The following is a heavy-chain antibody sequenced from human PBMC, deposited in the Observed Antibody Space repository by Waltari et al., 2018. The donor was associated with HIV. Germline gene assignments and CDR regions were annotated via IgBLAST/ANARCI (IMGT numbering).Heavy chain of an antibody. V-gene: IGHV4-31*03. CDR3: AGNIAARVYWYFDL. D-gene: IGHD6-6*01. CDR2: IYYSGST. J-gene: IGHJ2*01. CDR1: GGSISSGGYY. Sequence: QVQLQESGPGLVKPSQTLSLTCTVSGGSISSGGYYWSWIRQHPGKGLEWIGYIYYSGSTYYNPSLKSRVTISVDTSKNQFSLKLSSVTAADTAVYYCAGNIAARVYWYFDLWGRGTLVTVSS.